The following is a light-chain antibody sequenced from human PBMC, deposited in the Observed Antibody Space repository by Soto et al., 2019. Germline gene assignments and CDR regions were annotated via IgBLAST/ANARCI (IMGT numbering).Light chain of an antibody. Sequence: DFQMTQSPSTLSASVGDRVTITCRASQSISRGLAWYQQKPGKAPNLLIYDASTLESGVPSRFSGSGSGTEFTLTIGGLQPDDFATYYCQHYNAFPWPFGQGTKVDIK. CDR3: QHYNAFPWP. CDR2: DAS. J-gene: IGKJ1*01. CDR1: QSISRG. V-gene: IGKV1-5*01.